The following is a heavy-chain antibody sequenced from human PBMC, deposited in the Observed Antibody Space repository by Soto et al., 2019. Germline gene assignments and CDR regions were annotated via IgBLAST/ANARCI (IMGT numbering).Heavy chain of an antibody. J-gene: IGHJ5*02. CDR2: IDPGDSDT. Sequence: PGESLKISCKGSGYSFTSYWIGCVRQMPGKGLEWMGIIDPGDSDTRDSPSFRGQVTISADKPSSTSYLQWSSRKASATAMYYCARQRQFGEGATPSWLDPWAQGTLVPVSS. V-gene: IGHV5-51*01. CDR1: GYSFTSYW. CDR3: ARQRQFGEGATPSWLDP. D-gene: IGHD2-15*01.